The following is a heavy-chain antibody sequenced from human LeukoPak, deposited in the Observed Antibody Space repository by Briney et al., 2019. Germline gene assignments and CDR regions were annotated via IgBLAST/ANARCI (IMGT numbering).Heavy chain of an antibody. CDR1: GFTFRSYW. Sequence: GGSLRLSCAASGFTFRSYWMHWARQAPGKGLVWVSRINSDGRSTNYADSVKGRFSISRDNAKNTLLLQMNSLRAEDTAVYYCARGGGIIAAAVVDWGQGTLVTVSS. CDR3: ARGGGIIAAAVVD. CDR2: INSDGRST. J-gene: IGHJ4*02. D-gene: IGHD6-13*01. V-gene: IGHV3-74*01.